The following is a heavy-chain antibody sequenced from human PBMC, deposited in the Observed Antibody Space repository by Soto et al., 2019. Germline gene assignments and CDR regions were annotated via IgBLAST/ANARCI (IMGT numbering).Heavy chain of an antibody. Sequence: QVQLVQSGAEVKKPGSSVKVSCKASGGTFSSCAMSWVRQAPGQGLEWMGGIIPIFGRANYAKKFQGRVTITADESTSTAYMELSSLRSEDTAVYYCARSGARPGDYYYGMDVWGQGTTVTVSS. CDR3: ARSGARPGDYYYGMDV. V-gene: IGHV1-69*12. CDR1: GGTFSSCA. D-gene: IGHD3-10*01. CDR2: IIPIFGRA. J-gene: IGHJ6*02.